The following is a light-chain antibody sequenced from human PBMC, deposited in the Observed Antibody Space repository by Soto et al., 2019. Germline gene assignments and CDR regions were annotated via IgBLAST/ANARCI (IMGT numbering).Light chain of an antibody. Sequence: DIQMTQSPSFLSASVGDRVTITCRASQGIRNYLAWYQQKPGKGPKFLIYAASTLQSGVPSRFSGSGSGTDFTLTISSLQPEDVATYYCQKYDSAPWTFGQGTKVEV. CDR3: QKYDSAPWT. J-gene: IGKJ1*01. CDR2: AAS. CDR1: QGIRNY. V-gene: IGKV1-27*01.